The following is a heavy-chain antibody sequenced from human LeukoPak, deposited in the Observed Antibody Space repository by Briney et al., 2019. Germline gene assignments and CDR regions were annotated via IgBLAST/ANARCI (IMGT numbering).Heavy chain of an antibody. V-gene: IGHV1-18*01. J-gene: IGHJ4*02. CDR3: ARGGWTTGMDY. CDR2: ISGYNGNT. D-gene: IGHD1-14*01. CDR1: GYSFTSHG. Sequence: VSVKVSCQTSGYSFTSHGISWVRQAPGQGLEWMGWISGYNGNTNYAQKFQGRVTMTTDASTRTAHMEVRGLRSDDTAVYYCARGGWTTGMDYWGQGTLVTVSS.